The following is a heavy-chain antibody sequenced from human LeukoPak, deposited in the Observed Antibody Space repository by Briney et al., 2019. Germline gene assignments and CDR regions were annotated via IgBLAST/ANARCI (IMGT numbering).Heavy chain of an antibody. CDR3: ARVGGSWYFWRYYFDC. D-gene: IGHD3-3*01. CDR2: ISAYNGNT. CDR1: GYTFTNYR. Sequence: ASVKVSFKASGYTFTNYRISWVRQAPGQGLEWMGWISAYNGNTNYARKLQGRVTMTTDTSTSTAYMELRSLRSDDTAVYYCARVGGSWYFWRYYFDCWGQGTLVTVSS. V-gene: IGHV1-18*01. J-gene: IGHJ4*02.